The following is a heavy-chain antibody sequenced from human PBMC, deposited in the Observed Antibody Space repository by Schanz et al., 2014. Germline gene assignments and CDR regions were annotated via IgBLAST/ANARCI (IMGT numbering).Heavy chain of an antibody. J-gene: IGHJ3*02. CDR3: AKCIGWYGRCAFDI. CDR1: GFTVSSHY. V-gene: IGHV3-53*01. CDR2: IYSDGST. Sequence: EVQLVESGGGLIQPGGSLRLSCAASGFTVSSHYMSWVRQAPGKGMEWVAVIYSDGSTFYTETVKGRFTISRDNSKNTLYLQMNSLIADDTAVYYCAKCIGWYGRCAFDIWGQGTMVTVSS. D-gene: IGHD6-19*01.